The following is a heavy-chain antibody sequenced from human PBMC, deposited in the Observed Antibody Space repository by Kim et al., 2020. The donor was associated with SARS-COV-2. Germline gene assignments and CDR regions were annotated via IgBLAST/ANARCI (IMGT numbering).Heavy chain of an antibody. Sequence: SHKCRVTISVDTAKNQFSLKLSSVTAADTAVYYCARGRITIFGVVTEFDYWGQGTLVTVSS. CDR3: ARGRITIFGVVTEFDY. V-gene: IGHV4-31*02. J-gene: IGHJ4*02. D-gene: IGHD3-3*01.